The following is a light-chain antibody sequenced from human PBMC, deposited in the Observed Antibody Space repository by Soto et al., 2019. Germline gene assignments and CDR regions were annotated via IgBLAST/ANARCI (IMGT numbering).Light chain of an antibody. CDR3: QQANSFPYT. J-gene: IGKJ2*01. V-gene: IGKV1-12*01. CDR1: RGISGG. CDR2: AAS. Sequence: TQMPQSPSSVPPSEGAGVPITCRAGRGISGGLAWYQQNPGKAPKPLIYAASSLQSGVPSRFSGSGSGTDFTLTISSLQPEDFATYYCQQANSFPYTFGQGTKLEIK.